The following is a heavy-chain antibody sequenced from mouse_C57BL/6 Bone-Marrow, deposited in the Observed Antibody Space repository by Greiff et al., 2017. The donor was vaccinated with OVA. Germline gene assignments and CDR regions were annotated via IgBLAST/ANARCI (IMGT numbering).Heavy chain of an antibody. J-gene: IGHJ2*01. D-gene: IGHD2-2*01. Sequence: QVQLQQSGAELVKPGASVKISCKASGYAFSSYWMNWVKQRPGKGLEWIGQIYPGDGDTNYNGKFKGKATLTADKSSSTAYMQLSSLTSEDSAVYFCARRRVVTGLDYWGQGTTRTVSS. CDR2: IYPGDGDT. CDR3: ARRRVVTGLDY. CDR1: GYAFSSYW. V-gene: IGHV1-80*01.